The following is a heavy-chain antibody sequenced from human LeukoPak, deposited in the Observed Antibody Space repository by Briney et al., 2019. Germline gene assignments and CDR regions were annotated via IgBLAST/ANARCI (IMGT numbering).Heavy chain of an antibody. D-gene: IGHD3-22*01. Sequence: ASVKVSCKVSGYSLTELSMHWVRQAPGKGPEWMGGFDPADDKTIFPQKFQGRVTLTEDTSTDTAYMELSSLRSEDTAVYYCATYDSSGYLDYWGQGTLVTVSS. J-gene: IGHJ4*02. CDR3: ATYDSSGYLDY. V-gene: IGHV1-24*01. CDR1: GYSLTELS. CDR2: FDPADDKT.